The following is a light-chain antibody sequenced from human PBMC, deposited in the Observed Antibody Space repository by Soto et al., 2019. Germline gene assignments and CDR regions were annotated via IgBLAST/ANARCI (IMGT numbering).Light chain of an antibody. CDR1: QSLDSY. J-gene: IGKJ1*01. CDR3: QQYNKWPLT. CDR2: AVS. V-gene: IGKV3-15*01. Sequence: MTQSPSSLSASVGDRVTITCRASQSLDSYLNWYQQKPGQAPRLLIYAVSTRATGIPARFSGSGSGTEFTLTISSLQSEDFAVYYCQQYNKWPLTFGQGTKVEIK.